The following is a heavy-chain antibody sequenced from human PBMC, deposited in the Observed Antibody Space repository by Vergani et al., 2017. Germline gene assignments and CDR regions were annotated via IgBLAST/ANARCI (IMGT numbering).Heavy chain of an antibody. J-gene: IGHJ3*02. V-gene: IGHV3-30*02. Sequence: QVQLVESGGGVVQPGGSLRLSCAASGFTFSSYGMHWVRQAPGKGLEWVAFIRYDGSNKYYADSVKGRFTISRDNSKNTLYLQMNSLRAEDTAVYYCAKVRVGWELPDAFDIWGQGTMVTVSS. CDR2: IRYDGSNK. CDR3: AKVRVGWELPDAFDI. CDR1: GFTFSSYG. D-gene: IGHD1-26*01.